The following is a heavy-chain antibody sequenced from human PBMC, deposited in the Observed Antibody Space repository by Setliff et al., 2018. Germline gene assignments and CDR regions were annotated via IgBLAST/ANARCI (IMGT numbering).Heavy chain of an antibody. Sequence: SETLSLTCAASGGTFSYYYWTWIRQSLGKGLEWIGEINHTGSTKYNPSLQSRLTISVDTSTNQFSLTLRSVTAADTAVYYCSTRTVAARSLDTWGQGTLVTVSS. V-gene: IGHV4-34*08. J-gene: IGHJ5*02. D-gene: IGHD6-13*01. CDR3: STRTVAARSLDT. CDR1: GGTFSYYY. CDR2: INHTGST.